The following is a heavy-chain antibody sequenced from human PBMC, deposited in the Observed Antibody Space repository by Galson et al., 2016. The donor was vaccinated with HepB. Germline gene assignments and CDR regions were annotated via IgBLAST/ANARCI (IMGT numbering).Heavy chain of an antibody. J-gene: IGHJ4*02. CDR1: GFTFSSYS. CDR2: IGSTSPII. Sequence: SLRLSCAASGFTFSSYSMNWVRQAPGKGLEWVSYIGSTSPIINYADSVKGRFTISRDNAKNSLYLQMNGLRAEDTAVYYCAGGLRGSAYWGQGTLVTVSS. V-gene: IGHV3-48*01. CDR3: AGGLRGSAY. D-gene: IGHD3-16*01.